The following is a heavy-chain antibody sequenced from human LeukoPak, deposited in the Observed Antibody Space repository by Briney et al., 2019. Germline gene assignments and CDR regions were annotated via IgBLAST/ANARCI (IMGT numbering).Heavy chain of an antibody. CDR2: IKQDGSAK. CDR1: GFTFSRHW. Sequence: GGSLRLSCAASGFTFSRHWMYRVRQAPGKGLEWVANIKQDGSAKPYVDSVKGRFTISRDNAKNSLFLQMNSLRAEDTAVYYCARDNGWSADFWGQGTLVTVSS. CDR3: ARDNGWSADF. J-gene: IGHJ4*02. V-gene: IGHV3-7*03. D-gene: IGHD2-15*01.